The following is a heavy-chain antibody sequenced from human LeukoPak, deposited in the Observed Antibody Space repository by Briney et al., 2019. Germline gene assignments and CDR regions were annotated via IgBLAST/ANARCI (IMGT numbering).Heavy chain of an antibody. CDR2: IRSKANSYAT. V-gene: IGHV3-73*01. J-gene: IGHJ1*01. CDR3: TRGIAAAGTLGVQH. CDR1: GFTFSGSA. D-gene: IGHD6-13*01. Sequence: GGSLRLSCAASGFTFSGSAMHWVRQASGEGLEWVGRIRSKANSYATAYAASVKGRFTISRDDSKNTAYLQMNSLKTEDTAVYYCTRGIAAAGTLGVQHWGQGTLVTVSS.